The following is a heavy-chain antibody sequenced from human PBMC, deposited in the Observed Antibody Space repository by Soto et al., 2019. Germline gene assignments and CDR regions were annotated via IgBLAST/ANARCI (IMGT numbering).Heavy chain of an antibody. CDR1: GGSIISTNW. Sequence: SETLSLTCAVSGGSIISTNWWSWVRQPPGKGLEWIGEIYYSGSTNYSPSLKNRVTILIDKSKNQFSLKLTSMTAADTAIYYCATIISGSYFDYWGQGALVTVSS. CDR3: ATIISGSYFDY. D-gene: IGHD3-10*01. J-gene: IGHJ4*02. CDR2: IYYSGST. V-gene: IGHV4-4*02.